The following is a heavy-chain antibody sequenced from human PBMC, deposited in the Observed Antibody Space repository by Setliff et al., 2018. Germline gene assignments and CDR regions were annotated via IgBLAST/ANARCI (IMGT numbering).Heavy chain of an antibody. CDR1: GGSIRSGNDL. Sequence: SETLSLTCTVSGGSIRSGNDLWSWLRQSPGKGLEWIAYISAYTGRAYYNPSLQSRAALSADTSKSQFSLRLTSVTAAGTAVYYCAREAIDPVSSDAFDIWGQGRMVTVSS. V-gene: IGHV4-30-4*01. J-gene: IGHJ3*02. CDR3: AREAIDPVSSDAFDI. CDR2: ISAYTGRA.